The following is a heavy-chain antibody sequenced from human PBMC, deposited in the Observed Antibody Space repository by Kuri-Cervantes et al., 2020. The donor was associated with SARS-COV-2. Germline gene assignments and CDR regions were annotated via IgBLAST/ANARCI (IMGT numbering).Heavy chain of an antibody. J-gene: IGHJ4*02. V-gene: IGHV4-4*07. CDR3: ARDGGVGEAKEDY. CDR1: GGSISSYY. CDR2: IYTSGNT. Sequence: GSLRLSCTVSGGSISSYYWSWIRQPAGKGLEWIGRIYTSGNTNYNPSLKSRVTMSVDTSKNQFSLKLSSVTAADTAVYYCARDGGVGEAKEDYWGQGTLVTVSS. D-gene: IGHD3-10*01.